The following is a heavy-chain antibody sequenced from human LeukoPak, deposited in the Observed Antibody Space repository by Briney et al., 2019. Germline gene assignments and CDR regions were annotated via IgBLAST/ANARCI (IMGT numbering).Heavy chain of an antibody. J-gene: IGHJ4*02. CDR3: AKDRAQWELRYFDH. CDR1: GFTFDDYA. Sequence: GGSLRLSCTASGFTFDDYAMHWVRQAPGKGLEWVSGISWNSGSMDYAGSVKGRFTISRDNAKNSLYLQMNSLRAEDTAFYYCAKDRAQWELRYFDHWGQGTLVTVSS. CDR2: ISWNSGSM. D-gene: IGHD1-26*01. V-gene: IGHV3-9*01.